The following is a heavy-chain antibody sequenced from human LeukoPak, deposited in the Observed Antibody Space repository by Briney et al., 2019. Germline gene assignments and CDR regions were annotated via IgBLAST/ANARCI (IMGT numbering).Heavy chain of an antibody. CDR2: IHNSGST. CDR1: GGSISSSAYH. CDR3: ARDITMVRGTNNWFDP. Sequence: SETLSLTCTVSGGSISSSAYHWGWIRQPPGKGLEWIGSIHNSGSTYYNPSLKSRVTISVRTSKNQFSLKLSSVTAADTAVYYCARDITMVRGTNNWFDPWGQGTLVTVSS. D-gene: IGHD3-10*01. J-gene: IGHJ5*02. V-gene: IGHV4-39*07.